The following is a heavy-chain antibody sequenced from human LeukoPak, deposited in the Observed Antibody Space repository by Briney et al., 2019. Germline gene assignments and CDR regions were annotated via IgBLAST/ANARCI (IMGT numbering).Heavy chain of an antibody. CDR2: ISYNGNDY. D-gene: IGHD6-13*01. J-gene: IGHJ4*02. CDR3: AKDSQHLAIYYFDY. CDR1: GFTFSSYG. V-gene: IGHV3-30*18. Sequence: GGSLRLSCAASGFTFSSYGMNWVRQAPGKGLEWVAVISYNGNDYHYADSVKGRFTISRDNSKNTLYLQMNSLRTEDTAFYYCAKDSQHLAIYYFDYWGQGTLVTVSS.